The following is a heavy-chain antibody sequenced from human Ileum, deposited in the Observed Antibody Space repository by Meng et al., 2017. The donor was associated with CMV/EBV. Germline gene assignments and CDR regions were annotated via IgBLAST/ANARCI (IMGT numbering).Heavy chain of an antibody. CDR1: GYTYSSNN. J-gene: IGHJ4*02. CDR3: ARDGLSGRYFDY. V-gene: IGHV7-4-1*02. D-gene: IGHD1-26*01. Sequence: CQASGYTYSSNNMCWVRQAPGQAPEWMGWIDTNTGHPTYAQGFTGRFVFSFDTSVSTAYLQISSLKPEDTAVYYCARDGLSGRYFDYWGQGTLVTVSS. CDR2: IDTNTGHP.